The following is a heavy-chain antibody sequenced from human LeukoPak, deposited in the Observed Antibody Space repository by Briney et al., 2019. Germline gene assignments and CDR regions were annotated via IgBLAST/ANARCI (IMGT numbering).Heavy chain of an antibody. Sequence: SETLSLTCSVSGGSMSSYYWSWIRQSPGKGLEWIGYIYHSGSTDYNSSLKSRVTISEDTSKKQFSLKVSSVTAADTAVYYCARLPAAAAGRFDYWGQGTLVTVSS. CDR1: GGSMSSYY. J-gene: IGHJ4*02. CDR2: IYHSGST. D-gene: IGHD6-13*01. CDR3: ARLPAAAAGRFDY. V-gene: IGHV4-59*01.